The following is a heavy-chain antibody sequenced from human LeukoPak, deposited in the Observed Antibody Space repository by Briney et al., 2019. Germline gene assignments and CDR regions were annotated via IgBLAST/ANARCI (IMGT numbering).Heavy chain of an antibody. CDR3: ARGYSSGWYPVAFNM. J-gene: IGHJ3*02. Sequence: SSETLSLTCTVSGGSISSYYWSWIRQPPGKGLEWIGYIYYSGSTNYNPSLKSRVTISVDTSKNQFSLKLSSVTAADTAVYYCARGYSSGWYPVAFNMWGKGTMPTVSS. CDR2: IYYSGST. D-gene: IGHD6-19*01. V-gene: IGHV4-59*01. CDR1: GGSISSYY.